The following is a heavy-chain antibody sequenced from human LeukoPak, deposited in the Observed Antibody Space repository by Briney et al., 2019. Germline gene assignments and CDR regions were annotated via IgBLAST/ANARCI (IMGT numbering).Heavy chain of an antibody. Sequence: GGSLRLSCAASGFTFSSYAMHWVRQAPGKGLEYVSAISSNGGSTYYANSVKGRFTISRDNSKNTLYLQMGSLRAEDMAVYYCARGIVAFDIWGQGTMVTVSS. J-gene: IGHJ3*02. CDR3: ARGIVAFDI. CDR1: GFTFSSYA. CDR2: ISSNGGST. V-gene: IGHV3-64*01. D-gene: IGHD2-15*01.